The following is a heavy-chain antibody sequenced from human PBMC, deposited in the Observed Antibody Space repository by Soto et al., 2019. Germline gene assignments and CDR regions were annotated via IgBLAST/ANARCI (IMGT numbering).Heavy chain of an antibody. J-gene: IGHJ6*03. D-gene: IGHD2-21*01. CDR2: SIPIQGKA. CDR1: GGSFTSYI. Sequence: QVHLVQSGAEVRKPGSSVKVSCEASGGSFTSYIFTWVRQAPGQGLEWMGRSIPIQGKAGYAVKFRDRVTMTADKSTKTVYMELRSLRPDDSAIYYCAKSLVFVDHAYMDVWGKGTTVTVSS. CDR3: AKSLVFVDHAYMDV. V-gene: IGHV1-69*02.